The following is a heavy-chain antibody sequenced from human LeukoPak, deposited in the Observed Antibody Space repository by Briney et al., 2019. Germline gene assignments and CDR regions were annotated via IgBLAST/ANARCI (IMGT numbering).Heavy chain of an antibody. Sequence: GASVKVSCKASGYTFTGHYMHWVRQAPGQGLEWMGWINSNSGDTNYQGRVTMTRDTSISTAYMELSRLRSDDTAVYYCAREPHYDLLTGYALGYLDLWGRGTLLTVSS. J-gene: IGHJ2*01. CDR1: GYTFTGHY. D-gene: IGHD3-9*01. CDR2: INSNSGDT. V-gene: IGHV1-2*02. CDR3: AREPHYDLLTGYALGYLDL.